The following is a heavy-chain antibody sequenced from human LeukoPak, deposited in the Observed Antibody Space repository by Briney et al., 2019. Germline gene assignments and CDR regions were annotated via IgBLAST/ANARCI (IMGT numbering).Heavy chain of an antibody. CDR3: ARSAIGDGDSRNDAFDI. Sequence: PGGSLRLSCAASGFTFSSYAMHWVRQAPGKGLEWVAVISYDGSNKYYADSVKGRFTISRDNSKNTLYLQMNSLRAEDTAVYYCARSAIGDGDSRNDAFDIWGQGTMVTVSS. V-gene: IGHV3-30-3*01. J-gene: IGHJ3*02. CDR2: ISYDGSNK. CDR1: GFTFSSYA. D-gene: IGHD4-17*01.